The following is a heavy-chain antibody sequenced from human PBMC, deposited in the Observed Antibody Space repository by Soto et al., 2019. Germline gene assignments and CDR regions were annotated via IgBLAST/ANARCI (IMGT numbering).Heavy chain of an antibody. CDR3: ARVGPRYYYYGMDV. CDR2: IYYSGST. D-gene: IGHD3-10*01. Sequence: SETLSLTCTVAGGSISSGGYYWSWLRQPPGKGLEWIGYIYYSGSTYYNPSLKSRVTISVDTSKNQFSLKLSSVTAADTAVYYCARVGPRYYYYGMDVWGQGTTVTVS. CDR1: GGSISSGGYY. V-gene: IGHV4-30-4*01. J-gene: IGHJ6*02.